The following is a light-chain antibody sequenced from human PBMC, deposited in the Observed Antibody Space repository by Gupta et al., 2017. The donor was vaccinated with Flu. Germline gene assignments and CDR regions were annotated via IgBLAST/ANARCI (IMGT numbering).Light chain of an antibody. CDR3: AAWDDSLSGGV. V-gene: IGLV1-47*01. CDR2: RNN. J-gene: IGLJ3*02. CDR1: SSNIGSNY. Sequence: SVLTQPPSASGTPGQRVTISCSGSSSNIGSNYVYWYQQLPGTAPKLLIYRNNQRPSGVPDRFAGSKSGTSASLAISGLRSEDEAGYYCAAWDDSLSGGVFGGGTKLTVL.